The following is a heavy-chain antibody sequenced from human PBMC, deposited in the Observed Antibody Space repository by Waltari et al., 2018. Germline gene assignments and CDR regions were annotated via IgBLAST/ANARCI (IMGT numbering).Heavy chain of an antibody. CDR1: GFTFTRYW. Sequence: EVQLVESGGGLVQPGGSLRLSCAASGFTFTRYWLHWVRQAPGKGLVWLALITSDGSTTSDGDSVKGRFTISRDNAKNTLYLQMNSLRAEDTAVYYCSAGTVYWGQGILVTVSS. CDR3: SAGTVY. V-gene: IGHV3-74*01. D-gene: IGHD1-26*01. J-gene: IGHJ4*02. CDR2: ITSDGSTT.